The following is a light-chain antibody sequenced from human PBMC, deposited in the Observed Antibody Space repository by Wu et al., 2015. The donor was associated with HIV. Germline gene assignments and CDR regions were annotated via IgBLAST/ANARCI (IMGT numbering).Light chain of an antibody. CDR1: QRVSTF. CDR3: QQRSNWPYT. CDR2: GAS. V-gene: IGKV3-11*01. Sequence: DIVLTQSPATLSLSPGGRATLSCRASQRVSTFVAWYQHRPGQAPRLVIYGASSRATGIPARFSGSGSETDFTLTISSLEPEDFAVYYCQQRSNWPYTFGQGTKVEIK. J-gene: IGKJ2*01.